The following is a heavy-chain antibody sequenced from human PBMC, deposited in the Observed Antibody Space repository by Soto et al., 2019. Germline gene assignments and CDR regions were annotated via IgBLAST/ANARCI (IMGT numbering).Heavy chain of an antibody. CDR1: GFAFSSYG. V-gene: IGHV3-23*01. J-gene: IGHJ3*02. CDR2: ISGSGANT. D-gene: IGHD6-13*01. CDR3: AKVSNSGWYDAFDI. Sequence: EVQLLESGGGLVQPGGSLRLSCAASGFAFSSYGMSWVRQAPGKGLEWVSGISGSGANTYYAASVKGRFTISRHNSEHKLVPQMNSVRDKDTAVYLCAKVSNSGWYDAFDIWVEETMVTVSS.